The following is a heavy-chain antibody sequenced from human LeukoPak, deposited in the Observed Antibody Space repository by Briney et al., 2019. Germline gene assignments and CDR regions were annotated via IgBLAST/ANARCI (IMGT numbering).Heavy chain of an antibody. D-gene: IGHD6-13*01. CDR2: IKQDGSEK. J-gene: IGHJ4*02. V-gene: IGHV3-7*01. CDR3: ARDKAHLAAAGFIDY. Sequence: GGSLRLSCVASGFTLSSYWISWVRQAPGKGLEWVANIKQDGSEKYYVDSVMGRFTISRDNAKNSLYLQMNSLRAEDTAVYYCARDKAHLAAAGFIDYWGQGTLVTVSS. CDR1: GFTLSSYW.